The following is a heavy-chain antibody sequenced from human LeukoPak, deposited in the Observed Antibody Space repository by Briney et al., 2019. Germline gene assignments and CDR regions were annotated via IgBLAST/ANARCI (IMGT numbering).Heavy chain of an antibody. CDR3: ASPGTMVRGGTFDY. CDR1: GGSFSGYY. Sequence: SETLSLTCAVYGGSFSGYYWGWIRQPPGKGLEWIGSIYHSGSTYYNPSLKSRVTISVDTSKNQFSLKLSSVTAADTAVYYCASPGTMVRGGTFDYWGQGTLVTVSS. CDR2: IYHSGST. D-gene: IGHD3-10*01. V-gene: IGHV4-38-2*01. J-gene: IGHJ4*02.